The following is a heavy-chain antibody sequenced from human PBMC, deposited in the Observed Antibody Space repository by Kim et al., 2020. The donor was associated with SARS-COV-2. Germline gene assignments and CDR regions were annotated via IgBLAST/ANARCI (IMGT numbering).Heavy chain of an antibody. Sequence: SETLSLTCTVSGGSISSYYWSWIRQPPGKGLEWIGYIYYSGSTNYNPSLKSRVTISVDTSKNQFSLKLSSVTAADTAVYYCAGTTYYDFWSGYYPGRSYYYYYMDVWGKGTTVTVSS. D-gene: IGHD3-3*01. CDR3: AGTTYYDFWSGYYPGRSYYYYYMDV. CDR2: IYYSGST. J-gene: IGHJ6*03. CDR1: GGSISSYY. V-gene: IGHV4-59*08.